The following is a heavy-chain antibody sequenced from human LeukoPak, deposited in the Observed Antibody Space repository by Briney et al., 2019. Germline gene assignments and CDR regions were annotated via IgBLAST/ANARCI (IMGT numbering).Heavy chain of an antibody. Sequence: SETLSLTCTVSGGSISSYYWSWIRQPPGKGLEWIGYIYYSGSTNYNPSLKSRVTISVDTSKNQFSLKLSSVTAADTAVYYCARVPYSSSWYGATYYYYGMDVWGKGTTVTVSS. CDR2: IYYSGST. V-gene: IGHV4-59*01. J-gene: IGHJ6*04. CDR3: ARVPYSSSWYGATYYYYGMDV. D-gene: IGHD6-13*01. CDR1: GGSISSYY.